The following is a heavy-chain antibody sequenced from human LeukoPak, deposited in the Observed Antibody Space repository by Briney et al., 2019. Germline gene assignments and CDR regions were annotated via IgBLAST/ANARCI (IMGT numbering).Heavy chain of an antibody. CDR2: INPNSGGT. Sequence: ASVKVSCKASGYTFTGYYMHWVRQAPGQGLEWMGWINPNSGGTNYAQKFQGRVTMTRDTSISTAYMELSRLRSDDTAVYYCARDYSHGDGYYRGTNWFDPWGQGTLVTVSS. CDR3: ARDYSHGDGYYRGTNWFDP. CDR1: GYTFTGYY. J-gene: IGHJ5*02. D-gene: IGHD3-22*01. V-gene: IGHV1-2*02.